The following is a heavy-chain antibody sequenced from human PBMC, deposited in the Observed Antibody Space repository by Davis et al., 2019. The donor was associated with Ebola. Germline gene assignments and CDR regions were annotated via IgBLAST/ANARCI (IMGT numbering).Heavy chain of an antibody. CDR3: ARDPGWGSYDI. Sequence: GGSLRLSCAASGFTFSSYGMNWVRQAPGKGLEWVSSITGSGFGTYYADSVKGRFTISRDNAENSLYLQMSSLRVEDTAVYYCARDPGWGSYDIWGQGTMVIVSS. D-gene: IGHD3-16*01. CDR2: ITGSGFGT. J-gene: IGHJ3*02. V-gene: IGHV3-23*01. CDR1: GFTFSSYG.